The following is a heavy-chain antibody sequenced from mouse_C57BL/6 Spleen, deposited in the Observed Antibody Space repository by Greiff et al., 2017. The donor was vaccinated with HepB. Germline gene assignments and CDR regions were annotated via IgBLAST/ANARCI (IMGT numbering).Heavy chain of an antibody. D-gene: IGHD1-1*01. CDR3: ARGGYGTPFAY. CDR2: ISYSGST. Sequence: EVQLVESGPGMVKPSQSLSLTCTVTGYSITSGYDWHWIRHFPGNKLEWMGYISYSGSTNYNPSLKSRISITHDTSKNHFFLKLNSVTTEDTATYYCARGGYGTPFAYWGQGTLVTVSA. J-gene: IGHJ3*01. V-gene: IGHV3-1*01. CDR1: GYSITSGYD.